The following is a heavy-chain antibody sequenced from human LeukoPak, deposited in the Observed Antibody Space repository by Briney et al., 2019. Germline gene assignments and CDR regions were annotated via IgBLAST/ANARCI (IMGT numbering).Heavy chain of an antibody. CDR2: MNPNSGNT. V-gene: IGHV1-8*03. CDR1: GGTFSSYA. Sequence: ASVKVSCKASGGTFSSYAISWVRQAPGQGLEWMGWMNPNSGNTGYAQKFQGRVTITRNTSISTAYMELSSLRSEDTAVYYCARRHSTGPTVDAFDIWGQGTMVTVSS. CDR3: ARRHSTGPTVDAFDI. J-gene: IGHJ3*02. D-gene: IGHD4-11*01.